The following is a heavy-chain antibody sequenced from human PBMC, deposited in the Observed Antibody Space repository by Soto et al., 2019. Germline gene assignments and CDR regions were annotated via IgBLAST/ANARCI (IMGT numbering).Heavy chain of an antibody. CDR3: ASIYDSSGYYYGNNWFDP. J-gene: IGHJ5*02. CDR2: IYYSGGT. V-gene: IGHV4-31*02. D-gene: IGHD3-22*01. Sequence: PSETLSLTCTVSGASTGSGDYYWSWIRQHPGKGLEWIGYIYYSGGTYYNPSLKSRVTISVDTSKNQFSLELSSVTAADTAVYYCASIYDSSGYYYGNNWFDPWGQGTLVTVSS. CDR1: GASTGSGDYY.